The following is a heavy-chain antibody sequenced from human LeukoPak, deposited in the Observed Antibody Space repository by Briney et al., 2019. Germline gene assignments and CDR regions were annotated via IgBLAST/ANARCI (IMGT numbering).Heavy chain of an antibody. CDR2: IKQDGGEK. J-gene: IGHJ4*02. CDR3: ARGSIGSGSPP. D-gene: IGHD1-26*01. CDR1: GFIFNNYW. V-gene: IGHV3-7*01. Sequence: PGGSLRLSCDASGFIFNNYWISWVRQAPGEGLEWVANIKQDGGEKYYVDSVKGRFTISRDNAKNSLYLQMNSLRAEDTAVYYCARGSIGSGSPPWGQGTLVTVSS.